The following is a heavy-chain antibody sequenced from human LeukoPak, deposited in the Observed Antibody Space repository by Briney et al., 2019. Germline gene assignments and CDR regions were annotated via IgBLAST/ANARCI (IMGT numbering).Heavy chain of an antibody. D-gene: IGHD3-10*01. CDR1: VDSISTYY. V-gene: IGHV4-59*08. CDR2: VYYSGST. CDR3: VSHTWFGTRHWFDP. J-gene: IGHJ5*02. Sequence: PSETLSLTCTFSVDSISTYYWSWIRQPPGKGLEWIGYVYYSGSTNYNPSLKSRVTMSIDTSKNQFFLELSSVTAADTAVYYCVSHTWFGTRHWFDPWGQGILVTVSS.